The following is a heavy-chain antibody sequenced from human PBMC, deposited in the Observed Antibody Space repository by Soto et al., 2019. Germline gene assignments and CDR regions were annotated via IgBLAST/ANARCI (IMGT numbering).Heavy chain of an antibody. CDR2: ISDDGAKE. Sequence: QVQLVESGGGVVHPGRSLRLSCAGSGFTFSSYAFHWVRQAPGKGPEWVAVISDDGAKEYYADAVQGRFTVSRQNYKDTASLEMNNLTNEDTAFYYWARDTWARGPYYYDASGTSWGQGTLVTVSS. CDR3: ARDTWARGPYYYDASGTS. CDR1: GFTFSSYA. D-gene: IGHD3-22*01. J-gene: IGHJ5*02. V-gene: IGHV3-30-3*01.